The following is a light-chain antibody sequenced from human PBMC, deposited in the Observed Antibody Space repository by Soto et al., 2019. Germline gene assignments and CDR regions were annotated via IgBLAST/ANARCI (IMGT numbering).Light chain of an antibody. J-gene: IGKJ1*01. Sequence: DIQMTQSPSTLSASVGDRVTITCRASQSISSWLAWYQQKPGKAPKLLIYKASSLESGVPSRFSGSGSGTEFTLTISSLQPDDFATYYCQQYNSYSRTFGHGTKVDFK. V-gene: IGKV1-5*03. CDR3: QQYNSYSRT. CDR1: QSISSW. CDR2: KAS.